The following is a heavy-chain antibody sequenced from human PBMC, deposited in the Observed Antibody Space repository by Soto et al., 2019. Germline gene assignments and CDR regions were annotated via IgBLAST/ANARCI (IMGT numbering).Heavy chain of an antibody. D-gene: IGHD3-16*01. V-gene: IGHV4-39*01. CDR1: GGSISSSSYY. CDR2: IYYSGST. Sequence: SETLSLTCTVSGGSISSSSYYWGWVRQPPGKGLEWIGAIYYSGSTYYNPSLESRVTISIDTSKNQFFLKQNSVTAADTAVYYCARQTGGFGYYFDYWGQGALVTVSS. CDR3: ARQTGGFGYYFDY. J-gene: IGHJ4*02.